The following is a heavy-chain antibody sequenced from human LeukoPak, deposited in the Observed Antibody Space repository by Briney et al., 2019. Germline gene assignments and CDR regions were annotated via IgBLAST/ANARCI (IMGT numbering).Heavy chain of an antibody. CDR1: GFSFYTYG. V-gene: IGHV3-33*01. CDR2: IWNDGSNK. Sequence: GGSLRLSCAVSGFSFYTYGIHWVRHAPGKGLEWVAVIWNDGSNKYYADSVKGRFTISRDNSKNTLYLQMNSLRTEDTAVYFCATEVKAAAGIDTGSYYYNGMDVWGQGTTVTVSS. J-gene: IGHJ6*02. D-gene: IGHD6-13*01. CDR3: ATEVKAAAGIDTGSYYYNGMDV.